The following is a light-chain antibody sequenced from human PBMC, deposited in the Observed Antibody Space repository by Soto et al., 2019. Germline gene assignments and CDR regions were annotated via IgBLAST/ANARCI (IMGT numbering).Light chain of an antibody. CDR3: QQRT. Sequence: EIVLTQSPATLSLSPGERATLSCRASQSISSYLAWYQQKPGQAPRLLIHDASNRATGIPVRFSGSGSGTDFTLTISSLEPEDFAVYYCQQRTFGQETRLEI. V-gene: IGKV3-11*01. CDR1: QSISSY. J-gene: IGKJ5*01. CDR2: DAS.